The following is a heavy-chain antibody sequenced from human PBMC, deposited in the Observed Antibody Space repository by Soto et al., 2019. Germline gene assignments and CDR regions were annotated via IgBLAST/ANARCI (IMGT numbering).Heavy chain of an antibody. D-gene: IGHD2-8*01. J-gene: IGHJ1*01. V-gene: IGHV3-23*01. Sequence: WGSLRLSCAASGFTFSSYAMSWVRQAPGKGLEWVSTIHAGGTYYADSVKGRFTISRDNSKNTLFLQMNSLRAEDTAVYYCAKATHNAEGAYCTTTSCAAEYFQHWGQGTLVTVSS. CDR2: IHAGGT. CDR1: GFTFSSYA. CDR3: AKATHNAEGAYCTTTSCAAEYFQH.